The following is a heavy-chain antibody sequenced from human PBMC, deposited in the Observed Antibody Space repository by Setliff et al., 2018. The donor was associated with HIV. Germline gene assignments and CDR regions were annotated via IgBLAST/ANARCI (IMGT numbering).Heavy chain of an antibody. CDR2: INPSGGRA. CDR1: GYKFNIFG. Sequence: ASVKVSCKTSGYKFNIFGVSWVRQAPGQGLEWMGRINPSGGRAGSAQMFQGRLTMTRDTSTSTAYMELSSLTSDDTAIYYCARGRLSWSPDFWGQGTLVTVSS. CDR3: ARGRLSWSPDF. V-gene: IGHV1-8*01. J-gene: IGHJ4*02.